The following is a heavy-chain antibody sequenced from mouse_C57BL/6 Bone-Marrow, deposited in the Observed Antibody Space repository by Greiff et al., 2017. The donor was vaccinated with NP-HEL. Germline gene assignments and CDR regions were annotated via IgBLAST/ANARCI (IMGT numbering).Heavy chain of an antibody. J-gene: IGHJ4*01. CDR2: IDPSDSET. CDR1: GYTFTSYW. CDR3: ARGRYSNYYAMDY. Sequence: VQLQQPGAELVRPGSSVKLSCKASGYTFTSYWMHWVKQRPIQGLEWIGNIDPSDSETHYNQKFKDKATLTVDKSSSTAYMQLSSLTSEDSAVYYCARGRYSNYYAMDYWGQGTSVTVSS. V-gene: IGHV1-52*01. D-gene: IGHD2-5*01.